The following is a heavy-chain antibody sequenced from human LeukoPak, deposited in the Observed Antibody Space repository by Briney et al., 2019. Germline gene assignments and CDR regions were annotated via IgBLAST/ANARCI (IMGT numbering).Heavy chain of an antibody. CDR3: ARGAGYSGYRRFDTDY. V-gene: IGHV4-34*01. J-gene: IGHJ4*02. Sequence: SETLSLTCAVYGGSFSGYYWSWIRQPPGKGLEWIGEINHSGSTNYNPSLKSRVTISVDTSKNQFSLKLSSVAAADTAVYYCARGAGYSGYRRFDTDYWGQGTLVTVSS. D-gene: IGHD5-12*01. CDR2: INHSGST. CDR1: GGSFSGYY.